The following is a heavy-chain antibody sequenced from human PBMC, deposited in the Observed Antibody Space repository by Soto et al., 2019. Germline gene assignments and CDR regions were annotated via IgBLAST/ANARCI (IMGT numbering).Heavy chain of an antibody. Sequence: QVQLVESGGGVVQPGGSLRLSFEPPGSIFSGYAMPWVRQPPAKGLEWVAVISYDGNTKYYADSVKGRFTVSRDNSKNTLYVQMNNLSAEDTAMYYCAKETSAYEIDYWGQGTLVTVSS. CDR1: GSIFSGYA. CDR3: AKETSAYEIDY. J-gene: IGHJ4*02. V-gene: IGHV3-30-3*01. D-gene: IGHD5-12*01. CDR2: ISYDGNTK.